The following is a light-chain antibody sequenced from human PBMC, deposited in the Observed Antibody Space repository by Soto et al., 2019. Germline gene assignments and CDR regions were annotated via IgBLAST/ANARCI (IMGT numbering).Light chain of an antibody. V-gene: IGKV1-33*01. J-gene: IGKJ4*01. Sequence: DIQMTQSPSSLSASVGDRFTITCQASQDISDYLNWYQQKPGKAPKLLIYDASNLKTGVPSRFSGSGSGTDFSFSISSLQPEDIATYYCQQYDNLPLTFGGGTKVDIK. CDR2: DAS. CDR3: QQYDNLPLT. CDR1: QDISDY.